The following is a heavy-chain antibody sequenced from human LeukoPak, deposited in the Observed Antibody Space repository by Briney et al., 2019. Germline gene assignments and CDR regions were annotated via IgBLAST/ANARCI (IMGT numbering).Heavy chain of an antibody. CDR1: GFTFSSYA. CDR3: ARDYYDSSGYYTSFDY. CDR2: ISYDGSNK. V-gene: IGHV3-30*04. D-gene: IGHD3-22*01. Sequence: GGSLRLSCAAFGFTFSSYAMHWVRQAPGKGLEWVAVISYDGSNKYYADSVKGRFTISRDNSKNTLYLQMNSLRAEDTAVYYCARDYYDSSGYYTSFDYWGQGTLVTVSS. J-gene: IGHJ4*02.